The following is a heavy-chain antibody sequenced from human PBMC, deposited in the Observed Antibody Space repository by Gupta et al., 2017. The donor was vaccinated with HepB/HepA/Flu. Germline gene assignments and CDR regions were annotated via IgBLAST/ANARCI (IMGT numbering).Heavy chain of an antibody. CDR2: ISWNSGSI. Sequence: EVQLVESGGGLVQPGRSLRLSCAASGFTFDDYAMHWVRQAPGKGLEWVSGISWNSGSIGYADSVKGRFTISRDNAKNSLYLQMNSLRAEDTALYYCAKDTYDILTGYLFDYWGQGTLVTVSS. CDR1: GFTFDDYA. J-gene: IGHJ4*02. V-gene: IGHV3-9*01. CDR3: AKDTYDILTGYLFDY. D-gene: IGHD3-9*01.